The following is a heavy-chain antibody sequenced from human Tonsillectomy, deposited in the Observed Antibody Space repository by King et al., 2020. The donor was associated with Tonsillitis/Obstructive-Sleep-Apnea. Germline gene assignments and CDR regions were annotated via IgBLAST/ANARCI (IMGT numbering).Heavy chain of an antibody. V-gene: IGHV4-34*01. CDR3: AGRITGTTNYYYMDV. Sequence: VQLPQWGAGLLKPSETLSLTCAVYGGSFSAYYWSWIRRPPGTGLEWIGEINHSGITNYNPSLKSRVTVSVDVSKNQFSLRLSSVTAADTAVYYCAGRITGTTNYYYMDVWGKGTTVTVSS. J-gene: IGHJ6*03. D-gene: IGHD1-1*01. CDR2: INHSGIT. CDR1: GGSFSAYY.